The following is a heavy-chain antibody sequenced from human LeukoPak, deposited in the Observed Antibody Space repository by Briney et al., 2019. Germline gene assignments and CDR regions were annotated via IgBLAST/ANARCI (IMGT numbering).Heavy chain of an antibody. J-gene: IGHJ4*02. Sequence: ASVKVSCKASGYTFTGHYMHWVRQAPGQGLEWMGWINPNSGGTKYAQRFQGRVTMTRDTSTTTVYVELSRLRSDDTAVYFCAFLGIGYWGQGTLVTVSS. D-gene: IGHD7-27*01. CDR3: AFLGIGY. V-gene: IGHV1-2*02. CDR2: INPNSGGT. CDR1: GYTFTGHY.